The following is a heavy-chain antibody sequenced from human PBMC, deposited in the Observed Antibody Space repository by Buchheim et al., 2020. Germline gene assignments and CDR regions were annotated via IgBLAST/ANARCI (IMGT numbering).Heavy chain of an antibody. Sequence: EVQLLESGGGLVQPGGSLRLSCAASGFTFSSYVMSWVRQAPGKGLEWVSAISGSCGSTYYADSVKGRFTISSDNSKHTLYLQMNSLRAEDTAVYYCAKGGRDPVMEGMDVWGQGTT. D-gene: IGHD3-16*01. J-gene: IGHJ6*02. V-gene: IGHV3-23*01. CDR3: AKGGRDPVMEGMDV. CDR1: GFTFSSYV. CDR2: ISGSCGST.